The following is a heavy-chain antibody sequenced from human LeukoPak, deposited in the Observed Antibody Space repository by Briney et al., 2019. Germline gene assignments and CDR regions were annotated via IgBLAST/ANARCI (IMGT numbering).Heavy chain of an antibody. CDR3: ARWGEASALRVRAFDI. Sequence: MTSETLSLTCGVSGGSITTGAHAWTWVRQPPGKGLEWIGFGHYSGHTDYNPSLKSRVSFSVDTSKNQFSLKLSSVTAADTAVYFCARWGEASALRVRAFDIWGQGTMVTVSS. D-gene: IGHD3-10*01. J-gene: IGHJ3*02. CDR2: GHYSGHT. CDR1: GGSITTGAHA. V-gene: IGHV4-61*08.